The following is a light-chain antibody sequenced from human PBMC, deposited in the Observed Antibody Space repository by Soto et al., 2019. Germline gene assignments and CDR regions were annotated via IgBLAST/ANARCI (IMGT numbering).Light chain of an antibody. CDR1: QSVSSSY. CDR2: GAS. Sequence: EIVLTQSPGTLSLSPGERATLSCRASQSVSSSYLAWYQQKPGQAPRLLIYGASSRATGIPDRFSGSGSGTDFTLTISRLEPADFAVYYCQQYGSAPGTFGQGTKVEIK. V-gene: IGKV3-20*01. J-gene: IGKJ1*01. CDR3: QQYGSAPGT.